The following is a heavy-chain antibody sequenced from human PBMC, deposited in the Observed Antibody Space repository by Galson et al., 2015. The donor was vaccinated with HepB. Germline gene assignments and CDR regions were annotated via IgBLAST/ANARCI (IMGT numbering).Heavy chain of an antibody. D-gene: IGHD2-15*01. CDR3: ASYSIPIMCSGGSCYPTAGAFDI. CDR1: GGSISSYY. J-gene: IGHJ3*02. Sequence: ETLSLTCTVSGGSISSYYWSWIRQPPGKGLEWIGYIYYSGSTNYNPSLKSRVTVSVDTSKNQFSLKLSSVTAADTAVYYCASYSIPIMCSGGSCYPTAGAFDIWGQGTMVTVSS. V-gene: IGHV4-59*08. CDR2: IYYSGST.